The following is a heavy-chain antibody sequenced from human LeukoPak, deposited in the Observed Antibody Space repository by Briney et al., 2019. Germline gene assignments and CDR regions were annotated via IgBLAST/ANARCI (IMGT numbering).Heavy chain of an antibody. J-gene: IGHJ1*01. Sequence: EPGGSLRLSCAASGFTFSNYATSWVRQAPGKGLEWVSTISGSGGSTYYADSVKGQFTISRDNSKNTLYLQMNSLRVEDTGVYYCAKDDAWGRLYHWGQGTLVTVSS. CDR1: GFTFSNYA. CDR3: AKDDAWGRLYH. V-gene: IGHV3-23*01. D-gene: IGHD3-16*01. CDR2: ISGSGGST.